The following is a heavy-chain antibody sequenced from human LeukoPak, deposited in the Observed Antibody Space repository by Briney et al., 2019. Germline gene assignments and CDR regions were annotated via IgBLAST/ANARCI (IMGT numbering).Heavy chain of an antibody. J-gene: IGHJ4*02. D-gene: IGHD3-22*01. CDR3: ARRGYYDTSGYLFDY. Sequence: QSGGSLRLSCVASGFIFSRYEMNWVRQAPGKGLEWVSYIDTSGSIVHYADSAKGRFTISRDNARNSLYLQMNSLRAEDTAVYYCARRGYYDTSGYLFDYWGQGTLVTVSS. CDR2: IDTSGSIV. CDR1: GFIFSRYE. V-gene: IGHV3-48*03.